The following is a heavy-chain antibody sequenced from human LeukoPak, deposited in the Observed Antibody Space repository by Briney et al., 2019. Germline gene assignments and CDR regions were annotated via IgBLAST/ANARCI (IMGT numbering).Heavy chain of an antibody. V-gene: IGHV3-48*03. D-gene: IGHD7-27*01. CDR1: GFTFSSYE. J-gene: IGHJ4*02. CDR2: ISSSGSTI. Sequence: GGSLRLSYAASGFTFSSYEMNWVRQAPGKGLEWVSYISSSGSTIYYADSVKGRFTISRDNAKNSLYLQMNSLRAEDTAVYYCARSNWGLGNYFDYWGQGTLVTVSS. CDR3: ARSNWGLGNYFDY.